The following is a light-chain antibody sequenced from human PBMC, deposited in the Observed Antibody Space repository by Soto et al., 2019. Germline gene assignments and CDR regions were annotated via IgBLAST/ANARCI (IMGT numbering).Light chain of an antibody. CDR3: SSYTSSSSVV. CDR1: SSDVGGYNY. V-gene: IGLV2-14*01. J-gene: IGLJ2*01. Sequence: QSALTQPASVSGSPGQSITMSCTGTSSDVGGYNYVSWYQQHPGKAPKLMIYEVTNRPSGVSNRFSGSKSGNTASLTISGRQAEDEAEYYCSSYTSSSSVVFGGGTKLTVL. CDR2: EVT.